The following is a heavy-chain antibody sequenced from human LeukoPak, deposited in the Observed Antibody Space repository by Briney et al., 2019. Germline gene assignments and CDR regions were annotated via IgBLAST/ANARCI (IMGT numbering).Heavy chain of an antibody. V-gene: IGHV3-21*04. CDR2: ISGGSRSI. J-gene: IGHJ4*02. CDR1: GFAFSSYS. CDR3: ARDYFYCGGDCFVDY. D-gene: IGHD2-21*02. Sequence: PGGSLRLSCAASGFAFSSYSMSWVRQAPGKGLEWVSSISGGSRSIYYVDSVKGRFTISRDNAKNSLYLQVNSLRAEDTAIYYCARDYFYCGGDCFVDYWGQGTLVTVSS.